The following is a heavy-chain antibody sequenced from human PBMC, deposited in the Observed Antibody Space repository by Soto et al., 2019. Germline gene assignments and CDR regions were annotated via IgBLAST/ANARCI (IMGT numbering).Heavy chain of an antibody. D-gene: IGHD1-20*01. V-gene: IGHV4-59*01. CDR1: GGSISSYY. CDR3: ARVGYNWSYGMDV. CDR2: IYYSGST. Sequence: PSETLSLTCTVSGGSISSYYWSWIRQPPGKGLEWIGYIYYSGSTNYNPSLKSRVTISVDTSKNQFSLKLSSVTAADTAVYYCARVGYNWSYGMDVWGQGTTVTVSS. J-gene: IGHJ6*02.